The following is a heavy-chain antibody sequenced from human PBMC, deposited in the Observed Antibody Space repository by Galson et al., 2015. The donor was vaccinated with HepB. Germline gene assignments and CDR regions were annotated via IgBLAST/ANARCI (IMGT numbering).Heavy chain of an antibody. CDR2: ITGSGRNT. V-gene: IGHV3-23*01. CDR1: GFTFNNYA. D-gene: IGHD3-10*01. J-gene: IGHJ6*02. Sequence: SLRLSCAASGFTFNNYAMRWVRQAPGKGLEWVSTITGSGRNTQYADSVRGRFIFSRDNSNNTLSLEMNSLRVEDTAIYYCAKVRGSGSGHFWYGMDVWGQGTTVIVSS. CDR3: AKVRGSGSGHFWYGMDV.